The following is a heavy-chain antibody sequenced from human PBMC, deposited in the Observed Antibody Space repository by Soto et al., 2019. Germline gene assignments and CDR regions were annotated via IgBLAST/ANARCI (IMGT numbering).Heavy chain of an antibody. CDR1: GGSISSGDYY. D-gene: IGHD6-13*01. CDR2: IYYSGST. Sequence: SETLSLTCTVSGGSISSGDYYWSWIRQPPGKGLEWIGYIYYSGSTYYNPSLKSRVTISVDTSKNQFSLKLSSVTAADTAVYYCAREFFGSSSWSAYGKDVWGQGTTVTVSS. CDR3: AREFFGSSSWSAYGKDV. J-gene: IGHJ6*02. V-gene: IGHV4-30-4*01.